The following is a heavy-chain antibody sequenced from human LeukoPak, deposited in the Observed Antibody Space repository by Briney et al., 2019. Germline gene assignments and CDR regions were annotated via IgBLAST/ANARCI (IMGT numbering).Heavy chain of an antibody. V-gene: IGHV4-34*01. J-gene: IGHJ6*04. CDR1: GGSFSGYY. Sequence: SETLSLTCAVYGGSFSGYYWGWIRQPPGKGLEWNGEINHSGRNNYNPSLKSRVTISVDTSKNQFSLKLSSVTAADTAVYYCAIEHYDILTGYYSPDYYYGMDVWGKGTTVTVSS. CDR2: INHSGRN. D-gene: IGHD3-9*01. CDR3: AIEHYDILTGYYSPDYYYGMDV.